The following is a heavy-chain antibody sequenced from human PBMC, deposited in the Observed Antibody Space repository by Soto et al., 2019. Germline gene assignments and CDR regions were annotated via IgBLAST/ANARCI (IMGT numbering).Heavy chain of an antibody. CDR2: IIPIFGTA. J-gene: IGHJ6*02. CDR3: PRKPYGGNAEEYYYYGMDV. CDR1: GGTFSSYA. Sequence: QVQLVQSGAEVKKPGSSVKVSCKASGGTFSSYAISWVRQAPGQGLEWMGGIIPIFGTANYAQKFQGRVTITADESTSTAYMELSSLRSEDTAVYYCPRKPYGGNAEEYYYYGMDVWGQGTTVTVSS. D-gene: IGHD4-17*01. V-gene: IGHV1-69*01.